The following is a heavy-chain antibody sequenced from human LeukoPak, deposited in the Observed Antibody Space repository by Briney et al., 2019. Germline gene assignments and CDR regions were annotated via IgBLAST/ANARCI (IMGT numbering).Heavy chain of an antibody. V-gene: IGHV3-21*01. J-gene: IGHJ5*02. CDR1: GFTFSSYS. CDR2: ISTSIGNM. Sequence: PGGSLRLSCAASGFTFSSYSMNWVRQAPGKGLEWVSAISTSIGNMYYADSVKGRFTISRDNAKNSLYLQMNSLRAEDTAVYYCARDHSSGWPPGEDGNWFDPWGQGTLVTVSS. CDR3: ARDHSSGWPPGEDGNWFDP. D-gene: IGHD6-19*01.